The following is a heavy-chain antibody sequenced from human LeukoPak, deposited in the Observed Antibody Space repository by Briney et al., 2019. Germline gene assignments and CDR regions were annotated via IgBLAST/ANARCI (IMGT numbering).Heavy chain of an antibody. CDR3: AKDRYSGSYYPFDAFDI. V-gene: IGHV3-20*04. CDR1: GFTFDDYG. Sequence: GGSLRLSCAASGFTFDDYGMSWVRQAPGKGLEWVSGINWNGGSTVYADSVKGRFTISRDNAKNSLYLQMNSLRAEDMALYYCAKDRYSGSYYPFDAFDIWGQGTMVTVSS. D-gene: IGHD1-26*01. J-gene: IGHJ3*02. CDR2: INWNGGST.